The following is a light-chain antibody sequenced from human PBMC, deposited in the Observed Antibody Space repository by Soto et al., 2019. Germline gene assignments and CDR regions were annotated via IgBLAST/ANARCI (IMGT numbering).Light chain of an antibody. CDR1: SSDVGGYNY. Sequence: QSALTQPAAVSGSPGQSITISCTGTSSDVGGYNYVSWYRHHPGKAPKLMIYDVSNRPSGVSNRFSGSKSGNTASLTISGLQAEDEADYYCSSYTSSSTLGVFGTGTKLTVL. CDR2: DVS. J-gene: IGLJ1*01. V-gene: IGLV2-14*03. CDR3: SSYTSSSTLGV.